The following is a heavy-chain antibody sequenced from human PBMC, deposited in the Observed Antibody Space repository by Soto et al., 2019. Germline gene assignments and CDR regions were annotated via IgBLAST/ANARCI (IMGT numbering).Heavy chain of an antibody. Sequence: EVQLVESGGGLVQPGGSLRLSCAASGFTFSTYWMHWVRQAPGKGPVWVSRISSDGSVTDYAGSVKGRFTISRDNAKNPLYLQMKSLRAEDTAGYYCASAMTSGGAPSKGDYWGQGTLVTVSS. CDR3: ASAMTSGGAPSKGDY. D-gene: IGHD1-26*01. CDR1: GFTFSTYW. J-gene: IGHJ4*02. CDR2: ISSDGSVT. V-gene: IGHV3-74*01.